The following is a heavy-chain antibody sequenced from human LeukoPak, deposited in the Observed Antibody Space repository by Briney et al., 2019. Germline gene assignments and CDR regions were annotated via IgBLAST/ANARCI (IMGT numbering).Heavy chain of an antibody. J-gene: IGHJ6*02. V-gene: IGHV3-7*03. Sequence: GGPLRLSCAASGFTFISYWMHWVRQAPGKGLEWVANIKQDGSEKYCVASVKGRFTISRDNAKNALYLQMNSLRAEDTAVYYCARAMDVWGQGTTVTVSS. CDR1: GFTFISYW. CDR3: ARAMDV. CDR2: IKQDGSEK.